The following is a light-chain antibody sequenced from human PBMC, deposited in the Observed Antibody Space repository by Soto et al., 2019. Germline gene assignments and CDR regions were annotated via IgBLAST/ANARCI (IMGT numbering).Light chain of an antibody. CDR1: SGHNTSA. V-gene: IGLV4-69*01. CDR2: LNSDGSH. J-gene: IGLJ3*02. Sequence: QSVLTQSPSASASLGASVNLTCTLSSGHNTSAVAWHQQQPEKGPRYLMKLNSDGSHIKGDGIPDRFSGSSSGAERYLSISSLQSEDEGDYYCQTWGTGIWVFGGGTQLTVL. CDR3: QTWGTGIWV.